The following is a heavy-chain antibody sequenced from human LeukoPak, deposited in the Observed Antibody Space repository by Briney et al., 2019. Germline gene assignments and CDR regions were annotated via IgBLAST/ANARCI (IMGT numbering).Heavy chain of an antibody. Sequence: GGSLRLSCVASGFRFSGYGMHWVRQAPGKGLEWVAFIRYDGSEKYYADSVKGRFIISRDNSKDTLFMEMNSLRREDTALYYCAKDWVVGGSYADSWGQGTLVTVSS. CDR3: AKDWVVGGSYADS. V-gene: IGHV3-30*02. D-gene: IGHD1-26*01. CDR2: IRYDGSEK. J-gene: IGHJ4*02. CDR1: GFRFSGYG.